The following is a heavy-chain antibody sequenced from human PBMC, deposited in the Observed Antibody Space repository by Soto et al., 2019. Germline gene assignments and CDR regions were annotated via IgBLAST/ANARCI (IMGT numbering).Heavy chain of an antibody. Sequence: SETLSLTCTVSGGSFSGYFWTWIRQPPGKGLEWLAEINHSGITNYNPSVESRVSMSVDTSKNQFSLRLYSVTAADTAVYYCVRGPYNYNSRYFDYWGQGTLVTVSS. V-gene: IGHV4-34*01. J-gene: IGHJ4*02. CDR2: INHSGIT. D-gene: IGHD1-1*01. CDR3: VRGPYNYNSRYFDY. CDR1: GGSFSGYF.